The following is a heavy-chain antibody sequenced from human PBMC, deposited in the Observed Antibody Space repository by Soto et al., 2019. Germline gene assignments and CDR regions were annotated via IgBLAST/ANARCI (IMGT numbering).Heavy chain of an antibody. CDR3: ARDGISTSCWGYYYGTDV. CDR2: IIPIFGTA. J-gene: IGHJ6*02. Sequence: QVQLVQSGAEVKKPGSSVKVSCKASGGTFSSYAISWVRQAPGQGLEWMGGIIPIFGTANYAQKFQGRVTITADESTSTAYMELSSLRSEDTAVYYCARDGISTSCWGYYYGTDVWGQGTTVTVSS. D-gene: IGHD2-2*01. V-gene: IGHV1-69*12. CDR1: GGTFSSYA.